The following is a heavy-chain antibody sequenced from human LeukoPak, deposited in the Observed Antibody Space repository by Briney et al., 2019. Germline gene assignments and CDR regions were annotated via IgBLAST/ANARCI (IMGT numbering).Heavy chain of an antibody. D-gene: IGHD3-10*01. CDR1: GGSISSNTYS. V-gene: IGHV4-61*05. CDR2: IYYSGSA. CDR3: ARSEPGYLYYYGSGSYEDY. Sequence: SETLSLTCTVSGGSISSNTYSWGWIRQPPGKGLEWIGYIYYSGSANYNPSLKSRVTISVDTSKNQFSLKLRSVTAADTAVYYCARSEPGYLYYYGSGSYEDYWGQGTLVTVSS. J-gene: IGHJ4*02.